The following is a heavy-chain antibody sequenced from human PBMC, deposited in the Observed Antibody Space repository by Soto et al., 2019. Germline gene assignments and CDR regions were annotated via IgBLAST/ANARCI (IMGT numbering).Heavy chain of an antibody. Sequence: CGPTRVNPTRTLALTCTFSGLSFTTAGVAVGWIRQNPGGALEWLTLIYYNDDRRFSPSLKTRLTITGDTSKNQVVLSLTNVDPGDTATYFCAHSDGGYEIIYFDFWGQGITVTVSS. CDR3: AHSDGGYEIIYFDF. J-gene: IGHJ4*02. CDR1: GLSFTTAGVA. D-gene: IGHD5-12*01. CDR2: IYYNDDR. V-gene: IGHV2-5*01.